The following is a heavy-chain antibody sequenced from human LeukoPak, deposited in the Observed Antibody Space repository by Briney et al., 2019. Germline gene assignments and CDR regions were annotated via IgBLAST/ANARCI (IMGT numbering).Heavy chain of an antibody. D-gene: IGHD3-10*01. V-gene: IGHV3-53*01. CDR2: IYSGGST. Sequence: GGSLRLSCAASGFTVSSNYMSWVRQAPGKGLEWVSVIYSGGSTYYADSVKGRFTISRDNSKNTLYLQMNSLRAEDTAVYYCARDGELYYYYGMDVWGQGTTVTVSS. CDR3: ARDGELYYYYGMDV. J-gene: IGHJ6*02. CDR1: GFTVSSNY.